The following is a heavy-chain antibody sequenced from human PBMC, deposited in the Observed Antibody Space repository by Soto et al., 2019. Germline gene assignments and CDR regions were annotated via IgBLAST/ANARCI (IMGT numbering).Heavy chain of an antibody. CDR2: INPSGGST. J-gene: IGHJ4*02. CDR3: ARGGPEMATIGSFDY. D-gene: IGHD5-12*01. CDR1: GYTFTNYF. V-gene: IGHV1-46*01. Sequence: QVQVVQSGAEVKKPGASVKVSCKASGYTFTNYFMHWVRQAPGHGLEWMGRINPSGGSTNYAQKFQGRISMTRDTSTNTVHMELSSLRSEDMAVYYCARGGPEMATIGSFDYWGQGTLDTVSS.